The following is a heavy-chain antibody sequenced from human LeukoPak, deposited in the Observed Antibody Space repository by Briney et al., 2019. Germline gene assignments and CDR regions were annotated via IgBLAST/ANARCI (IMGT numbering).Heavy chain of an antibody. CDR3: TRDSRLLWFGELHPFDY. Sequence: SLRLSCTASGFTFGDYAMSWVRQASGKGLEWGGFIRSKAYGGTTEYAASVKGRFTISRDDSKSIAYLQMNSLKTEDTAVYYCTRDSRLLWFGELHPFDYWGQGTLVTVSS. D-gene: IGHD3-10*01. V-gene: IGHV3-49*04. CDR1: GFTFGDYA. J-gene: IGHJ4*02. CDR2: IRSKAYGGTT.